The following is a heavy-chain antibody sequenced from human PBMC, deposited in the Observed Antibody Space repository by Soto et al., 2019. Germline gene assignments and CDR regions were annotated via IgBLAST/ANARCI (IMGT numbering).Heavy chain of an antibody. CDR3: ATLSVVVLITVSSP. V-gene: IGHV3-30-3*01. D-gene: IGHD3-22*01. CDR1: GFTFSSYA. J-gene: IGHJ5*02. CDR2: ISYDGSNK. Sequence: QVQLVESGGGVVQPGRSLRLSCAASGFTFSSYAMHWVRQAPGKGLEWVAVISYDGSNKYYADAVKGRFTISRDNSKNTRYLQMNSLSAEDTAVYYCATLSVVVLITVSSPWGQGTLVTVSS.